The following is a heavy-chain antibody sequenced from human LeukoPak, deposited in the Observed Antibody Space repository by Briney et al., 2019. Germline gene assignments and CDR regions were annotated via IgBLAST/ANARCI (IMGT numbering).Heavy chain of an antibody. CDR1: GFTFDDYA. V-gene: IGHV3-9*01. CDR2: ISWNSGSI. CDR3: ARCSPGNYYGMDV. J-gene: IGHJ6*02. Sequence: GGSLRLSCAASGFTFDDYAMHWVRQAAGKGLEWVSGISWNSGSIGYADSVKGRFTISRDNAKNSLYLQMNSLRAEDTALYYCARCSPGNYYGMDVWGQGPTVTVSS. D-gene: IGHD1-14*01.